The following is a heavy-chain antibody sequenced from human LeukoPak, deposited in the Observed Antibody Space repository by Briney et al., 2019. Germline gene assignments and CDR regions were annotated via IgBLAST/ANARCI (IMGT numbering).Heavy chain of an antibody. CDR3: AKDGPLLWFGPTDA. CDR2: VSSTGSGT. D-gene: IGHD3-10*01. J-gene: IGHJ5*02. CDR1: GFTFSTYG. V-gene: IGHV3-23*01. Sequence: PGGSLRLSCVASGFTFSTYGMSWVRQAPGKGLEWVAAVSSTGSGTYYPDSLKGRFIISRGNSQNTVFLQMSSLRPEDTAFYFCAKDGPLLWFGPTDAWGQGILVTVSS.